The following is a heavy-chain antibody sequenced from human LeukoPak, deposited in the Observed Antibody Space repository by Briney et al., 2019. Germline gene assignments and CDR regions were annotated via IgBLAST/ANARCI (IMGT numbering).Heavy chain of an antibody. Sequence: ASVKVSCKASGYTFTSYYMHWVRQAPGQGLEWMGIINPSGGSTSYAQKFQGRVAMTRDTSTSTVYMELSSLRSEDTAVYYCARALTYYCGSGSYTTYYYYYGMDVWGQGTTVTVSS. CDR1: GYTFTSYY. D-gene: IGHD3-10*01. J-gene: IGHJ6*02. CDR2: INPSGGST. V-gene: IGHV1-46*01. CDR3: ARALTYYCGSGSYTTYYYYYGMDV.